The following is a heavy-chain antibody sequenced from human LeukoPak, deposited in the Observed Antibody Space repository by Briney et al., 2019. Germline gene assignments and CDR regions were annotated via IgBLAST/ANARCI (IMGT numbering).Heavy chain of an antibody. CDR2: INHSGTT. V-gene: IGHV4-34*01. D-gene: IGHD6-13*01. J-gene: IGHJ4*02. CDR1: VGSFSGYY. CDR3: ARGREAGVPHYFDY. Sequence: PSETLSLTCAVYVGSFSGYYWSWIRQPPGKGLEWIGEINHSGTTHYNPSLKSRVTMSVDPSRNQFSLNLNSVTAADTAVYYCARGREAGVPHYFDYWGQGTLLTVSS.